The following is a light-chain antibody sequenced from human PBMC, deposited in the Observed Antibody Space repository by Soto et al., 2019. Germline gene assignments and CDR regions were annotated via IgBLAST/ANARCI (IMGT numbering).Light chain of an antibody. CDR1: QSIRMY. CDR2: AAS. J-gene: IGKJ1*01. V-gene: IGKV1-39*01. CDR3: QQSYISPWA. Sequence: DIQMTQSPSSLSASVGARVTIACRASQSIRMYLNWYQQKPGKAPKHLIYAASSLQSGVPLRFSGSGSGTDFTLTISSLQPEDFGTYFCQQSYISPWAFGQGTKVKIK.